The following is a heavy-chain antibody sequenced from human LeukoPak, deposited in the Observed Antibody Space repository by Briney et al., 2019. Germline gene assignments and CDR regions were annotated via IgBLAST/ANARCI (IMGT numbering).Heavy chain of an antibody. CDR1: GGSISSSSYY. CDR2: IYYSGST. J-gene: IGHJ4*02. D-gene: IGHD3-10*01. V-gene: IGHV4-39*01. CDR3: ARRPVWLGDFDY. Sequence: SETLSLTCTVSGGSISSSSYYWGWIRQPPGKGLEWIGSIYYSGSTYYNPSLKSRVTISVDTSKNQFSLKLSSVTAADTAVYYCARRPVWLGDFDYWGQGTLVTVSS.